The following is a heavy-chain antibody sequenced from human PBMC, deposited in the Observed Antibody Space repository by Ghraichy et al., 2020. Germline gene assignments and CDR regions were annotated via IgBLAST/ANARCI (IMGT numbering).Heavy chain of an antibody. CDR3: ARAVADIPAGWFDL. Sequence: SETLSLTCTISGGSLSNYFWTWIRQPPGKGLEWIGYIYSSGSTNYNRSLNSRVTISLDKSKDQFSLKLTPVTAADTAMSYCARAVADIPAGWFDLWGQGNLVIVSS. J-gene: IGHJ5*02. D-gene: IGHD6-19*01. V-gene: IGHV4-59*01. CDR2: IYSSGST. CDR1: GGSLSNYF.